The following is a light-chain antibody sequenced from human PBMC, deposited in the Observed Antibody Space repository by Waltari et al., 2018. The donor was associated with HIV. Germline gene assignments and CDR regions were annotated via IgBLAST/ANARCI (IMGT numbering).Light chain of an antibody. Sequence: QSVLTQPPSVSEAPRQRATISCSGSSSNIGNNLVNWYQQLPGKPPKLLIYYDDLLASGVSDRFSGSKSGTSASLAISGLQSEDESDYYCAAWDDSLNGVVFGGGTKLTVL. J-gene: IGLJ2*01. CDR3: AAWDDSLNGVV. CDR2: YDD. CDR1: SSNIGNNL. V-gene: IGLV1-36*01.